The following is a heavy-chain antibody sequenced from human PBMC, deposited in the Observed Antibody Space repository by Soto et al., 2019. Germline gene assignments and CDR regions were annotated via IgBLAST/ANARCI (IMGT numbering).Heavy chain of an antibody. CDR2: ISWNSGSI. CDR1: GFTFDDYA. CDR3: AKDRYSDYYYYYMDV. J-gene: IGHJ6*03. Sequence: EVQLVESGGGLVQPGRSLRLSCAASGFTFDDYAMHWVRQAPGKGLEWVSGISWNSGSIGYADSVKGRFTISRDNAKNSLYLQMNSLRAEDTALYYCAKDRYSDYYYYYMDVWGTGTTVTDFS. D-gene: IGHD4-4*01. V-gene: IGHV3-9*01.